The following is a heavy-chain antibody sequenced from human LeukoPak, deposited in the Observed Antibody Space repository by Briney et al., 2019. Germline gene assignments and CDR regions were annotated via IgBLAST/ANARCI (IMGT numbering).Heavy chain of an antibody. CDR3: ARGGLFFDY. J-gene: IGHJ4*02. CDR1: GFNFRAYW. Sequence: GGSLRLSCTTSGFNFRAYWMAWVRQAPGKGLEWVANLNKDGDEHYYVESVKGRFTISRDNAKNSLYLQMNSLRAEDTAVYYCARGGLFFDYWGQGTLVTVSS. V-gene: IGHV3-7*01. CDR2: LNKDGDEH.